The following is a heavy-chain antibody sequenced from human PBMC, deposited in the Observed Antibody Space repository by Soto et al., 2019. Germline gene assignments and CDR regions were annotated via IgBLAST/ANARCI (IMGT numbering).Heavy chain of an antibody. CDR1: GGSISSGDYY. J-gene: IGHJ4*02. D-gene: IGHD3-3*01. CDR3: ARAAQDFWSGYFSSPPNYFDY. CDR2: IYYSGST. V-gene: IGHV4-30-4*01. Sequence: ASETLSLTCTVSGGSISSGDYYWSWIRQPPGKGLEWIGYIYYSGSTYYNPSLKSRVTISVDTSKNQFSLKLSSVTAADTAVYYCARAAQDFWSGYFSSPPNYFDYWGQGTLVTVSS.